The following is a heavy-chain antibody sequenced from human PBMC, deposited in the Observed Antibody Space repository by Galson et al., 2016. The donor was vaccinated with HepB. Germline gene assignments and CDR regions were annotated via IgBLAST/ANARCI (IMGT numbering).Heavy chain of an antibody. CDR1: GDSFNRYS. J-gene: IGHJ4*02. CDR3: ATLSYDVVTGYQYFFDH. V-gene: IGHV1-69*13. D-gene: IGHD3-9*01. Sequence: SVKVSCKASGDSFNRYSISWVRQAPGHGLEWMGGIIPIFGTPDYAQKLQGRVILTADVSTSTSYMELSSLRFEDTAVYYCATLSYDVVTGYQYFFDHWGQGTLVTVSS. CDR2: IIPIFGTP.